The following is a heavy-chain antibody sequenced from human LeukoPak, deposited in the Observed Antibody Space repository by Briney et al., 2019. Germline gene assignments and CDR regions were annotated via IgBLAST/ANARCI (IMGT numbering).Heavy chain of an antibody. Sequence: GGSLRLSCTASEFTFSSYWMHWVRQPPGKGLVWVSRINGDGSSTSYADAVEGRFTISRDNAKNSLYLQMSNLRAEDTAVYFCARGGGLDVWGQGATVTVSS. CDR3: ARGGGLDV. J-gene: IGHJ6*02. CDR1: EFTFSSYW. D-gene: IGHD3-16*01. V-gene: IGHV3-74*01. CDR2: INGDGSST.